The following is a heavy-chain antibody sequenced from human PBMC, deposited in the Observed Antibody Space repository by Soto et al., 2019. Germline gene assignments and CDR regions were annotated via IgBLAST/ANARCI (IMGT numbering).Heavy chain of an antibody. D-gene: IGHD5-12*01. V-gene: IGHV1-18*01. CDR2: IRAYNGNT. CDR3: AREDSGYDLYYYYYGRDV. CDR1: GYTFTSYG. Sequence: ASVKVSCKASGYTFTSYGISWVRQAPGQGLEWMGWIRAYNGNTNYAQKLQGRVTMTTDTSTSTAYMELRSLRSDDTAVYYCAREDSGYDLYYYYYGRDVQGQGTTVTVSS. J-gene: IGHJ6*02.